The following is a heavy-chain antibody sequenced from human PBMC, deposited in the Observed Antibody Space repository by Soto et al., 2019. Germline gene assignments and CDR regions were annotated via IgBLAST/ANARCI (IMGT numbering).Heavy chain of an antibody. Sequence: GGSLRLSCAASGFTFSRKNMNWVRQAPGKGLEWVSYISSSSGTIYYADSVKGRFTISRDNAKDSLYLLMNSLRAEDTAVYYCATDEAPSERGFSGYDYWGQGTLVTVSS. CDR1: GFTFSRKN. V-gene: IGHV3-48*01. D-gene: IGHD5-12*01. CDR2: ISSSSGTI. J-gene: IGHJ4*02. CDR3: ATDEAPSERGFSGYDY.